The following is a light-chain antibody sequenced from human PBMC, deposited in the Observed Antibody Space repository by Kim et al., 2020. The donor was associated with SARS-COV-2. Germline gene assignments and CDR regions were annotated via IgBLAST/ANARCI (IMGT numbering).Light chain of an antibody. V-gene: IGKV3-20*01. J-gene: IGKJ2*01. CDR3: QQYGSSPYT. CDR2: VAS. Sequence: WSPGERATLSCRASQSFDSNYLAWFQQKPGQAPRLLIYVASSRATGIPDRFSGSGSGTDFTLTISRLEPEDFAVYYCQQYGSSPYTFGQGTKLEI. CDR1: QSFDSNY.